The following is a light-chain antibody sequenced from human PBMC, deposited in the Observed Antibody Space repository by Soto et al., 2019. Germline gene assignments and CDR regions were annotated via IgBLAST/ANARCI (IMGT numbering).Light chain of an antibody. V-gene: IGKV3-20*01. CDR1: QSISSN. CDR2: GAS. CDR3: QPYDSSPIT. Sequence: EIVMTQYPETLSVSPGERDPLSCRASQSISSNLAWYQQKPGQAPSLLIYGASRRATGIPDRFSGSGSGTDFTITISRLETEDFAVYYCQPYDSSPITVGPETRLEIK. J-gene: IGKJ5*01.